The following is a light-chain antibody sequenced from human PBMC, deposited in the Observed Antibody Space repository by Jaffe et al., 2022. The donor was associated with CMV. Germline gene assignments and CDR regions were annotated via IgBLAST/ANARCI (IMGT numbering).Light chain of an antibody. CDR2: DNN. CDR3: GTWDNSLSGWV. J-gene: IGLJ3*02. V-gene: IGLV1-51*01. Sequence: QSVLTQTPSVSAAPGQTVTISCSGSSSNIGKNSVSWYQQIPGTAPKLLIYDNNKRPSGIPDRISGSKSGTSATLGITGLQTGDEADYYCGTWDNSLSGWVFGGGTKLTVL. CDR1: SSNIGKNS.